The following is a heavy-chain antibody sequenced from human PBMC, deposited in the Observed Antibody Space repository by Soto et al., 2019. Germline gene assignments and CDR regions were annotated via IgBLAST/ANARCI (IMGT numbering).Heavy chain of an antibody. CDR3: ARDHSEGHSSSSAHFDS. CDR1: GYSISSGYY. V-gene: IGHV4-61*01. CDR2: ISYSGST. D-gene: IGHD6-6*01. J-gene: IGHJ4*02. Sequence: PSETLSLTCAVSGYSISSGYYWGWIRQPPGKGLEWIGYISYSGSTNYNPSLKSRVTISVDTSKNQFSLKLSSVTAADTALYYCARDHSEGHSSSSAHFDSWGQGTLVTVSS.